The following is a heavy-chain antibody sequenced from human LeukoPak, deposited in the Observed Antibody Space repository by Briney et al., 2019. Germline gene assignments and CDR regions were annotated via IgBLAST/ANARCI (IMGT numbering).Heavy chain of an antibody. CDR1: GYTFTGYY. J-gene: IGHJ4*02. CDR3: ARGGYCSSTSCYVIDY. V-gene: IGHV1-2*02. CDR2: INPNSGGT. D-gene: IGHD2-2*01. Sequence: ASVKVSCKASGYTFTGYYMHGVRQAPGQGLEWMGWINPNSGGTNYAQKFQGRVTMTRDTSISTAYMELSRLRSDDTAVYYCARGGYCSSTSCYVIDYWGQGTLVTVSS.